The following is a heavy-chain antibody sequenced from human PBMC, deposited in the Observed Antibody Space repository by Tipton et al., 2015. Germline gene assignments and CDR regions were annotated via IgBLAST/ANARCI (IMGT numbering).Heavy chain of an antibody. D-gene: IGHD2-21*02. CDR2: IYHSGST. V-gene: IGHV4-39*07. CDR1: GGSVSSGSYY. CDR3: ARVLCGGDCYSVGD. Sequence: TLSLTCTVSGGSVSSGSYYWSWIRQPPGKGLEWIGSIYHSGSTYYNPSLKSRVTISVDTSKNQFSLKLSSVTAADTAVYYCARVLCGGDCYSVGDWGQGTLVTVSS. J-gene: IGHJ4*02.